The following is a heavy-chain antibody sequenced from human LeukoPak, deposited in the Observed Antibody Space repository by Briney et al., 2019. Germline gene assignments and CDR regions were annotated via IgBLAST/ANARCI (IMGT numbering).Heavy chain of an antibody. J-gene: IGHJ3*02. Sequence: SETLSLTCTVSGGSISSYYWNWIRQPPGKGLEWIGYIYYSGSTNYNPSLKSRVTISVDTSNNQFSLKLSSVTAADTAVYYCARTGYSSSWYVDAFDIWGQGTMVTVSS. CDR1: GGSISSYY. V-gene: IGHV4-59*08. CDR2: IYYSGST. D-gene: IGHD6-13*01. CDR3: ARTGYSSSWYVDAFDI.